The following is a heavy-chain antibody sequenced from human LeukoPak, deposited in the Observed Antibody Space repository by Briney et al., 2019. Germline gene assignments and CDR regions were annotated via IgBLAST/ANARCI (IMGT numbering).Heavy chain of an antibody. V-gene: IGHV4-59*08. CDR2: LYHSGST. Sequence: SETLSLTCTVSGGSISSYYWSWIRQPPGKGLEWIGYLYHSGSTNYNPSLKSRVTISVDASKNQFSLKLSSVTAAGTAMYYCAGQGGYSGYELGCWGQGTLVTVSS. D-gene: IGHD5-12*01. CDR3: AGQGGYSGYELGC. CDR1: GGSISSYY. J-gene: IGHJ4*02.